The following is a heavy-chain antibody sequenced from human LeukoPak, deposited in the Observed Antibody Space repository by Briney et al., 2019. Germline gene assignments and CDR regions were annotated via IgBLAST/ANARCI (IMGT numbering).Heavy chain of an antibody. CDR3: AIIPRAAAGPSARSPFHY. CDR1: GLTFSGAW. J-gene: IGHJ4*02. D-gene: IGHD6-13*01. V-gene: IGHV3-74*03. Sequence: GGSLRLSCAASGLTFSGAWIHWVRQVPGKGLVWISRFNGAGNPTYADFVKGRFVTSRDDTKNMMYLQLNSLRAEDTAVYYCAIIPRAAAGPSARSPFHYWGQGTLVTVSS. CDR2: FNGAGNP.